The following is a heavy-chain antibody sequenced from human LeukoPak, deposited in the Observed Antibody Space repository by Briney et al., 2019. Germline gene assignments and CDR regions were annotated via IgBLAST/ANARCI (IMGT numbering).Heavy chain of an antibody. CDR2: IYSGGST. D-gene: IGHD6-19*01. CDR1: GFTVSSNY. V-gene: IGHV3-53*01. Sequence: PGGSLRLSCAASGFTVSSNYMSWVRQAPGKGLEWVSVIYSGGSTYYADSMKGRFTISRDNSKNTLYLQMNSLRAEDTAVYYCARARGGSGWYFFDYWGQGTLVTVSS. CDR3: ARARGGSGWYFFDY. J-gene: IGHJ4*02.